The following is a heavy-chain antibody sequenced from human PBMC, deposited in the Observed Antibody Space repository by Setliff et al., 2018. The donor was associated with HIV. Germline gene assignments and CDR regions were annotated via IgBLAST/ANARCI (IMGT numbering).Heavy chain of an antibody. CDR3: ARGHTWNYYGGDYFDY. CDR2: IYYSGST. J-gene: IGHJ4*02. V-gene: IGHV4-59*01. D-gene: IGHD1-7*01. Sequence: SETLSFTCTVSGGSISAYYWSWIRQPPGKGLEWIGYIYYSGSTNYNPSLESRVSISVDTSKNQFSLRLSSVTAADTAVYYCARGHTWNYYGGDYFDYWGQGSLVTVSS. CDR1: GGSISAYY.